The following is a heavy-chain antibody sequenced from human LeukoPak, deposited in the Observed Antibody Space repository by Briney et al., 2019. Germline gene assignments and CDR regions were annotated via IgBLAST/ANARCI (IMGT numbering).Heavy chain of an antibody. D-gene: IGHD3-3*01. J-gene: IGHJ6*03. V-gene: IGHV3-49*03. CDR1: GFTFGDYA. CDR3: TRRFLEWFGYMDV. Sequence: GGSLRLSCTGSGFTFGDYAMTWFRQSPGKGLEWVGFIRTKAFGGTTESAASVKGRFTISRDDSKSIAYLRMNSLKTEDTAVYYCTRRFLEWFGYMDVWGKGTTVTVSS. CDR2: IRTKAFGGTT.